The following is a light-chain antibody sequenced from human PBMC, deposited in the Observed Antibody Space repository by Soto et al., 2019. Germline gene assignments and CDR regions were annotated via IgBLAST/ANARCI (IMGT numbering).Light chain of an antibody. CDR3: CSYTGSYTWV. V-gene: IGLV2-11*01. CDR1: SSDVGGSNY. J-gene: IGLJ3*02. Sequence: SVLTQPRSVSGSPGQSVTISCTGTSSDVGGSNYVSWYQQHPGKAPKVMIYDVDYRPSGVPARFSGSKSGNTASLTISGLQAEDEADYYCCSYTGSYTWVFGGGTQLTVL. CDR2: DVD.